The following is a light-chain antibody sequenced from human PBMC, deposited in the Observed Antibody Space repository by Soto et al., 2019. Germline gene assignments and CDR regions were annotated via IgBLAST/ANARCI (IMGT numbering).Light chain of an antibody. CDR3: QQRSNWPPKLT. V-gene: IGKV3-11*01. CDR2: DAS. CDR1: QSVSSY. Sequence: EIVLTQSPATLSLSPGERATLSCRASQSVSSYLAWYQQKPGQAPRLLIYDASNRATGIPARVSGSGSGKDFTLPISSLEPEDFAVYYCQQRSNWPPKLTFGGGTQVEIK. J-gene: IGKJ4*01.